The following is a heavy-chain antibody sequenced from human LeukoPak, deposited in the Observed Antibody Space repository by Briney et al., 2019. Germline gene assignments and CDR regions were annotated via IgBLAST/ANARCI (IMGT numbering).Heavy chain of an antibody. Sequence: GGSLRLSCAASGFTVSSNYMSWVRQAPGKGLEWVSAISGSGGSTYYADSVKGRFTISRDNSKNTLYLQMNSLRAEDTAVYYCAKEKFSGIAVAGAFDYWGQGTLVTVSS. D-gene: IGHD6-19*01. CDR2: ISGSGGST. J-gene: IGHJ4*02. V-gene: IGHV3-23*01. CDR3: AKEKFSGIAVAGAFDY. CDR1: GFTVSSNY.